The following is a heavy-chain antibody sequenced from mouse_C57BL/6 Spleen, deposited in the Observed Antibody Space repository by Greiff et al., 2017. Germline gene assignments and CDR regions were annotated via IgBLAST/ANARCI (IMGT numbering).Heavy chain of an antibody. Sequence: QVQLKESGPGLVQPSQSLSITCTVSGFSLTSYGVHWVRQSPGKGLEWLGVIWSGGSTDYNAAFISRLSISKDNSKSQVFFKMNSLQADDTAIYYCARKGGLRPTDPFYAMDYWGQGTSVTVSS. V-gene: IGHV2-2*01. CDR3: ARKGGLRPTDPFYAMDY. J-gene: IGHJ4*01. CDR2: IWSGGST. D-gene: IGHD2-4*01. CDR1: GFSLTSYG.